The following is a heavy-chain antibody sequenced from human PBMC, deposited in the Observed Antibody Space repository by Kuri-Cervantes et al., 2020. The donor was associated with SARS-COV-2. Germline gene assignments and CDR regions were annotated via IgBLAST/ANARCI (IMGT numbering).Heavy chain of an antibody. V-gene: IGHV3-30*02. D-gene: IGHD3-16*01. Sequence: GSLKLSCAASGFTFGSYGMHWVRQAPGKGLEWVAFIRYDGSNKYYADSVKGRFTISRDNSRNTLYLQMNSLRAEDTAVYYCAKAGENYYYYYMDVWGKGTTVTVSS. CDR2: IRYDGSNK. J-gene: IGHJ6*03. CDR3: AKAGENYYYYYMDV. CDR1: GFTFGSYG.